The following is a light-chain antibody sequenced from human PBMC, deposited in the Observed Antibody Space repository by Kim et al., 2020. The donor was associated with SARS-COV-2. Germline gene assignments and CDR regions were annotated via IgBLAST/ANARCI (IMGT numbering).Light chain of an antibody. V-gene: IGLV2-23*01. J-gene: IGLJ2*01. CDR3: CSHAGGGTMV. CDR1: SKDIGSYSL. CDR2: EGS. Sequence: QSALTQPASVSGSPGQSITISCTGTSKDIGSYSLVSWYQQYPGEAPKLMIYEGSKRPSGVSPRFSGSKSGNTASLTISGLQAEDEAEYYCCSHAGGGTMVFGGGTQRTVL.